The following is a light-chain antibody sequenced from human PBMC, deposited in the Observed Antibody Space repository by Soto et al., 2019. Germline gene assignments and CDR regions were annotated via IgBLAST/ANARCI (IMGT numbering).Light chain of an antibody. Sequence: EIMMTQSPATLSVSPGERATLSCWSSQSISSNLAWYQHKRGQAPRLLFYGASTRTTGVPARFSGSGSGTGFTLTISSLQSEDFAIYYGQQYNNWPYTFGQGTKLEIK. CDR3: QQYNNWPYT. CDR2: GAS. CDR1: QSISSN. V-gene: IGKV3-15*01. J-gene: IGKJ2*01.